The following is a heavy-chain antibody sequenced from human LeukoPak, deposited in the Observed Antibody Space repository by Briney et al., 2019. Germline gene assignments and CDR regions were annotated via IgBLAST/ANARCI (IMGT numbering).Heavy chain of an antibody. CDR2: IIPIFGTA. Sequence: SVNVSCKASGGTFSSYAISWVRQAAGQGLEWMGGIIPIFGTANYAQKFQGRVTITADESTSTAYMELSSLRSEDTAVYYCARDYCSGGSCYSGNFYFDYWGQGTLVTVSS. V-gene: IGHV1-69*01. J-gene: IGHJ4*02. CDR1: GGTFSSYA. D-gene: IGHD2-15*01. CDR3: ARDYCSGGSCYSGNFYFDY.